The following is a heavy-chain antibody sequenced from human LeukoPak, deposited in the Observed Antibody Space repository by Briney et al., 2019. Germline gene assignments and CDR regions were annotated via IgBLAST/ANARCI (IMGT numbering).Heavy chain of an antibody. CDR1: GYTFTDYY. CDR2: INPNSGGT. J-gene: IGHJ6*03. D-gene: IGHD1-26*01. V-gene: IGHV1-2*02. Sequence: ASVKVSCKASGYTFTDYYMHWVRQAPGQGLEWMGWINPNSGGTNYAQKFQGRVTMTRDTSISTAYMELSRLTSDDTAVYYCARDCAGLSGSSNYYYYMDVWGKGTTVTVSS. CDR3: ARDCAGLSGSSNYYYYMDV.